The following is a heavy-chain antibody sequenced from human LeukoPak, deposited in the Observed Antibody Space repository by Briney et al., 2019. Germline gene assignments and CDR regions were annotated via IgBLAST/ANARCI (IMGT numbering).Heavy chain of an antibody. CDR3: ATLVSGINY. CDR1: GYTFTGYY. D-gene: IGHD1-20*01. V-gene: IGHV1-2*06. J-gene: IGHJ4*02. Sequence: ASVKVSCKASGYTFTGYYTHWVRQAPGQGLEWLGRINPKTGGSNYAQKFQGRVTMTSDTSTSTAYMELSRLNSDDTAVYYCATLVSGINYWGQGTLVTVSS. CDR2: INPKTGGS.